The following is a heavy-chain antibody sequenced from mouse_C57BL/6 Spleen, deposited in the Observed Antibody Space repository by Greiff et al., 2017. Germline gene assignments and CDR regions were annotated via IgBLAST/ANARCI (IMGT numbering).Heavy chain of an antibody. Sequence: VQLLQSGPELVKPGASVKISCKASGYTFTDYYMNWVKQSHGKSLEWIGDINPNNGGTSYNQKFKGKATLTVDKSSSTAYMELRSLTSEDAAVYYCARDYYGSNYFDYWGQGTTLTVSS. CDR2: INPNNGGT. D-gene: IGHD1-1*01. CDR1: GYTFTDYY. CDR3: ARDYYGSNYFDY. J-gene: IGHJ2*01. V-gene: IGHV1-26*01.